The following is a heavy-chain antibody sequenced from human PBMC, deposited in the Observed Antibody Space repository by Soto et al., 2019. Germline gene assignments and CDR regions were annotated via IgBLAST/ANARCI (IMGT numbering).Heavy chain of an antibody. J-gene: IGHJ4*02. D-gene: IGHD3-10*01. CDR2: IYDSGST. Sequence: SETLSLTCTVSGDSISRGGYSWTWIRQPPGKALEWIGNIYDSGSTNYNPSLKSRVTISVDTSKKQFSLKLSSVTAADTAVYYCARTMDYYGSGSLDYWGQGTLVTVSS. CDR3: ARTMDYYGSGSLDY. V-gene: IGHV4-61*08. CDR1: GDSISRGGYS.